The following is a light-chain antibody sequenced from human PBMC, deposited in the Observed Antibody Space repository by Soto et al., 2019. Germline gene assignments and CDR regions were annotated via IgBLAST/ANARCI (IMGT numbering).Light chain of an antibody. CDR3: QTWDSAIRV. CDR2: INSDGSH. V-gene: IGLV4-69*01. J-gene: IGLJ2*01. Sequence: QYVLAQSPSASASLGASVKLTCTLTSGPSSYTIAWHQQQPGRGPRYLMKINSDGSHMKGDGIPARFSGSSSESERHLTISNVQSEDEADYSCQTWDSAIRVFGGGTKLTVL. CDR1: SGPSSYT.